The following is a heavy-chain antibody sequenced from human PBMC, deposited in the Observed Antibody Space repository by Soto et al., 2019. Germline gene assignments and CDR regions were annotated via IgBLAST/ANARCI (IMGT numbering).Heavy chain of an antibody. J-gene: IGHJ6*03. CDR2: ICYDGSNK. CDR3: AKSGPYPATALGAYYYYDMDV. V-gene: IGHV3-33*06. D-gene: IGHD3-16*01. CDR1: GVTFSSYV. Sequence: GGCLRLACASCGVTFSSYVMHGVRQAPGKGLEWVAVICYDGSNKYYADSVKGRFTITRDNSKNTLYLQMNSLRAEDTAVYYCAKSGPYPATALGAYYYYDMDVWGKGTTVTVSS.